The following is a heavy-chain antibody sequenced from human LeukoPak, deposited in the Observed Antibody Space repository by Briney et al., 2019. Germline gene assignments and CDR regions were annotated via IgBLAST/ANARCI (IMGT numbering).Heavy chain of an antibody. V-gene: IGHV4-30-4*08. Sequence: KSSETLSLTXTVSGGSISSGDYYWSWIPQPPGKGLEWIGYIYYSGSTYYNPSLKSRVTISVDTSKNQFSLKLSSVTAADTAVYYCARVLGYYFTIDYWGQGTLVTVSS. CDR1: GGSISSGDYY. J-gene: IGHJ4*02. CDR2: IYYSGST. CDR3: ARVLGYYFTIDY. D-gene: IGHD3-22*01.